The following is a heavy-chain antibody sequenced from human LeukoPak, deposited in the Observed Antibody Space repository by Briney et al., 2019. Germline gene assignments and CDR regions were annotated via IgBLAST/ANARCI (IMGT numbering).Heavy chain of an antibody. V-gene: IGHV3-7*01. Sequence: GGSLRLSCAASGFTFSNYWMTWVRQAPGKGLEWVANMNQDGSGKYYVDSVKGRFAISRDNAKNSLYLQMNNLRAEDTAVYYCARDNDRKDDSWGQGPLVTVSS. CDR3: ARDNDRKDDS. CDR1: GFTFSNYW. D-gene: IGHD3-16*01. CDR2: MNQDGSGK. J-gene: IGHJ5*02.